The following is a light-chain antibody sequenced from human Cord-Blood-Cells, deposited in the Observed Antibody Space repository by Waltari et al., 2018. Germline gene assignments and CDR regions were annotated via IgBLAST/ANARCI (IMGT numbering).Light chain of an antibody. CDR3: AAWDDSLNGWV. V-gene: IGLV1-44*01. Sequence: QSVLTQPPSASGTPGQRVTISCSGSSSNIGSNTVNWYQQLPGTAPKLLIYSNNRRPSGVPGRFSGSKSGTSASLAISGLQSEDEADYYCAAWDDSLNGWVFGGGTKLTVL. CDR1: SSNIGSNT. CDR2: SNN. J-gene: IGLJ3*02.